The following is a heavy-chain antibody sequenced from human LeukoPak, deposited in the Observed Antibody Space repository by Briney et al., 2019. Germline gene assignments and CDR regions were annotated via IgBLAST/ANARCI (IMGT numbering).Heavy chain of an antibody. CDR1: GYTLTELS. Sequence: GASVKVSCKVSGYTLTELSMHWVRQAPGQRLEWMGWINGGNGNTKYSQKFQGRVTNIRDTSASTAYMELSSLRFEDTAVYYCASSITGNIAAAGYFYYGMDVWGQGTTVTVSS. CDR2: INGGNGNT. CDR3: ASSITGNIAAAGYFYYGMDV. V-gene: IGHV1-3*01. J-gene: IGHJ6*02. D-gene: IGHD6-13*01.